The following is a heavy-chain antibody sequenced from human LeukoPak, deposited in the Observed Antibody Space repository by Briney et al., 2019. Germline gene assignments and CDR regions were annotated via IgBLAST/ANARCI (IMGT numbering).Heavy chain of an antibody. J-gene: IGHJ4*02. CDR2: VYYSGST. D-gene: IGHD1-26*01. Sequence: SETLSLTCTVSGGSIGISSHYWGWIRQPPGKGLEWIGNVYYSGSTYYNPSLKSRVTTSIDTSKNQFSLRLSSVTAADTAVYYCARRAGTIGGNYFDYWGQGTLVTVSS. CDR3: ARRAGTIGGNYFDY. CDR1: GGSIGISSHY. V-gene: IGHV4-39*01.